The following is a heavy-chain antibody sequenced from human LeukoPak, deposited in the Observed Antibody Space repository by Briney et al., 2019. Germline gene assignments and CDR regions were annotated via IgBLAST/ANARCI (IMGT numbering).Heavy chain of an antibody. CDR2: IWYDGSKK. J-gene: IGHJ4*02. Sequence: GGSLRLSCAVSGFTFSSFGMHWLRQVPGKGLEWVAVIWYDGSKKYYGDSVKGRFTISRDGSKNMLYLQMNSLRAEDTAVYYCTRDGGSGIDYWGQGTRVTVSS. CDR3: TRDGGSGIDY. CDR1: GFTFSSFG. V-gene: IGHV3-33*01. D-gene: IGHD6-25*01.